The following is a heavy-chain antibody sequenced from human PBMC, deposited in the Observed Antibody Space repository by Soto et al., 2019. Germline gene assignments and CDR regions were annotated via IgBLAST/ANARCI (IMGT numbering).Heavy chain of an antibody. CDR1: GFTFSSYS. Sequence: EVQLVESGGGLVKPGGSLRLSCAASGFTFSSYSMNWVRQAPGKRLEWVSSISSSSSYIYYADSVKGRFTISRDNAKNSLYLQMNSLRAEDTAVYYCARVIYCSGGSCHYYFDYWGQGTLVTVSS. CDR3: ARVIYCSGGSCHYYFDY. D-gene: IGHD2-15*01. CDR2: ISSSSSYI. V-gene: IGHV3-21*01. J-gene: IGHJ4*02.